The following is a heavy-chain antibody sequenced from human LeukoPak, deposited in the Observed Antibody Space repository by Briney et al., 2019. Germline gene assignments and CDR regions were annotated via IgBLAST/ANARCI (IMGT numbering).Heavy chain of an antibody. V-gene: IGHV3-30*04. J-gene: IGHJ4*02. D-gene: IGHD1-20*01. CDR3: AKDKSITGTTIFDY. CDR1: GFTFSSYA. CDR2: ISYDGSNK. Sequence: GRSLRLSCAASGFTFSSYAMHWVRQAPGKGLEWVAVISYDGSNKYYADSVKGRFTISRDNAKNSLYLQMNSLRAEDTAVYYCAKDKSITGTTIFDYWGQGTLVTVSS.